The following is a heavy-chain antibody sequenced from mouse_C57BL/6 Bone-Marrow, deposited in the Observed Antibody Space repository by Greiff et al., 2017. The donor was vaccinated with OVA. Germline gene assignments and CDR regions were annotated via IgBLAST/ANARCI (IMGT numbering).Heavy chain of an antibody. D-gene: IGHD3-1*01. J-gene: IGHJ3*01. CDR1: GFSFNTYA. CDR2: IRSKSNNYAT. Sequence: DVKLVESGGGLVQPKGSLKLSCAASGFSFNTYAMNWVRQAPGKGLEWVARIRSKSNNYATYYADSVKDRFTISRDDSESMLYLQMNNLKTEDTAMYYCVRHGRVSGMFAYWGQGTLVTVSA. CDR3: VRHGRVSGMFAY. V-gene: IGHV10-1*01.